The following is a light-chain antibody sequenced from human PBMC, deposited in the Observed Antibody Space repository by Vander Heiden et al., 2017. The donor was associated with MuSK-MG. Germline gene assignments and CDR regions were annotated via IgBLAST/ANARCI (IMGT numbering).Light chain of an antibody. CDR3: CSYAGSSTFVV. J-gene: IGLJ2*01. V-gene: IGLV2-23*01. Sequence: QSALTQPASVSGSPGQSITISCTGTSSDVGSYNFVSWYQKHPGKAPKLMIYEGSKRPSGVSNRFSGSKSGNTASLTISGLQAEDEADYYCCSYAGSSTFVVFGGGTKLTVL. CDR1: SSDVGSYNF. CDR2: EGS.